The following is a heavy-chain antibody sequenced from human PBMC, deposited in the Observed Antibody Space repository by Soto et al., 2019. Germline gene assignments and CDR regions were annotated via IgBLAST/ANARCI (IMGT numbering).Heavy chain of an antibody. CDR2: ISSSSSYI. CDR1: GFTFSSYS. CDR3: ARDAPIRYFGNMDV. J-gene: IGHJ6*03. Sequence: GGSLRLSCAASGFTFSSYSMNWVRQAPGKGLEWVSSISSSSSYIYYADSVKGRFTISRDNAKNSLYLQMNSLRAEDTAVYYCARDAPIRYFGNMDVWGKGTTVTVSS. D-gene: IGHD3-9*01. V-gene: IGHV3-21*01.